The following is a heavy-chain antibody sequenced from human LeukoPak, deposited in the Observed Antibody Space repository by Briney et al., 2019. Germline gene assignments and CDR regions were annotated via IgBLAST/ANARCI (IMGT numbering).Heavy chain of an antibody. CDR3: AKEHREYCSSTSCPNWFDS. Sequence: GGSLRLSCAASGFTFNNYAMSWVRQAPGKGLEWVSAISASGGTTYYADSVKGRFTISRDNSENTLFLQMNSLRAEDTAVYYCAKEHREYCSSTSCPNWFDSWGHGTLVTVSS. CDR2: ISASGGTT. V-gene: IGHV3-23*01. J-gene: IGHJ5*01. D-gene: IGHD2-2*01. CDR1: GFTFNNYA.